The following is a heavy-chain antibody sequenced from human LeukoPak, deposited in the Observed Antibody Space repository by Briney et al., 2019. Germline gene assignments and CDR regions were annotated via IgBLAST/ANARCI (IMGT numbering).Heavy chain of an antibody. V-gene: IGHV4-4*07. Sequence: SETLSLTCTVSGGSISSYYWSWIRQPAGKGLEWVGRIYTSGSTNYNPSLKSRVTMSVDTSKNQFSLKLSSVTAADTAVYYCARDLRTGTTGWFDPWGQGTLVTVSS. D-gene: IGHD1-7*01. J-gene: IGHJ5*02. CDR2: IYTSGST. CDR3: ARDLRTGTTGWFDP. CDR1: GGSISSYY.